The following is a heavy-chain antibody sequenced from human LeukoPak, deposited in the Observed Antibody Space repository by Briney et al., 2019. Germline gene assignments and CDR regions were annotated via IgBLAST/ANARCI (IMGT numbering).Heavy chain of an antibody. CDR1: GGSFSGYY. Sequence: PSETLSLTCAVYGGSFSGYYWSWIRQPPGKGLEWIGEINHSGSTNYNPSLKSRVTISVDTSRNQFSLKLSSVTAADTAVYYCARPRRGYSYGVFHDWGQGTLVTVSS. V-gene: IGHV4-34*01. J-gene: IGHJ4*02. D-gene: IGHD5-18*01. CDR2: INHSGST. CDR3: ARPRRGYSYGVFHD.